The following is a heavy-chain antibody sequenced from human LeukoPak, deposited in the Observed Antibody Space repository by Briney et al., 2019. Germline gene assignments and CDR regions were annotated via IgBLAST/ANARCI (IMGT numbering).Heavy chain of an antibody. CDR2: ISSSSSYI. D-gene: IGHD2-2*01. Sequence: PGGSLRLSCAASGFTFSSYSMNWVRQAPGKGLEWVSSISSSSSYIYYADSVKGRFTTSRDNAKNSLYLQMNSLRAEDTAVYYCASDRIYCSSTSCWEFDPWGQGTLVTVSS. CDR1: GFTFSSYS. V-gene: IGHV3-21*01. CDR3: ASDRIYCSSTSCWEFDP. J-gene: IGHJ5*02.